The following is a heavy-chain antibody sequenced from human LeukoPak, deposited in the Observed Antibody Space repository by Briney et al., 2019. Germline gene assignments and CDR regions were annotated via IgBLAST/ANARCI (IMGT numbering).Heavy chain of an antibody. CDR2: IYYNGYT. D-gene: IGHD5-18*01. Sequence: PSETLSLTCTVSGATISSSSYYWGWIRHPPGTGLVWIGSIYYNGYTYYNSSLKSRLTISVDTSKNQFTLKLSSMTAADTALYYCARLRGYTSGNPGYWGQGSLVTVSS. CDR3: ARLRGYTSGNPGY. CDR1: GATISSSSYY. V-gene: IGHV4-39*01. J-gene: IGHJ4*02.